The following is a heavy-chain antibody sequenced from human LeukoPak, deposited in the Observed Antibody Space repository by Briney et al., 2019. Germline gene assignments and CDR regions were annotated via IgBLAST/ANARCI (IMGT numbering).Heavy chain of an antibody. CDR3: ARGTGPSIVVARGAFDY. J-gene: IGHJ4*02. CDR2: ISSSSSTI. Sequence: GGSLRLSCAASGFTFSSYSMNWVRHASGKGLEWVSYISSSSSTIYYADSVKGRFTISRDNAKNSLYLQMNSLRDEDTAVYYCARGTGPSIVVARGAFDYWGQGTLVTVSS. V-gene: IGHV3-48*02. D-gene: IGHD2-2*01. CDR1: GFTFSSYS.